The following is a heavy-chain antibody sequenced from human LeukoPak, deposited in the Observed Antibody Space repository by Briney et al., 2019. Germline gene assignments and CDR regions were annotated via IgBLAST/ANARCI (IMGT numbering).Heavy chain of an antibody. CDR3: ARECGSGSSCRSFDY. D-gene: IGHD3-10*01. V-gene: IGHV1-46*01. Sequence: ASVKVSCKASGYTFTSYYMHWVRQAPGQGLEWMGIINPSGGSTSYAQKFQGRVTMTRGTSTSTVYMELSSLRSEDTAVYYCARECGSGSSCRSFDYWGQGTLVTVSS. CDR2: INPSGGST. CDR1: GYTFTSYY. J-gene: IGHJ4*02.